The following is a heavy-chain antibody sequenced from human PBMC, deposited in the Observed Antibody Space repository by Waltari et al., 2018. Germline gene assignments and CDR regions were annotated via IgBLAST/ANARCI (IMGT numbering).Heavy chain of an antibody. CDR1: GGSISSYY. J-gene: IGHJ4*02. D-gene: IGHD5-18*01. Sequence: QVQLQESGPGLVKPSETLSLTCTVSGGSISSYYWSWIRQPPGKGLEWIGYIYYSESTNYNPSLKSRVTISVDTSKNQFSLKLSSVTAADTAVYYCAGLFGYSYADNMGYWGQGTLVTVSS. CDR2: IYYSEST. V-gene: IGHV4-59*01. CDR3: AGLFGYSYADNMGY.